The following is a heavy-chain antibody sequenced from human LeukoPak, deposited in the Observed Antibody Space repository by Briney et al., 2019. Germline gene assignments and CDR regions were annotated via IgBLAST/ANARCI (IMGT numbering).Heavy chain of an antibody. D-gene: IGHD3-22*01. CDR1: GGSFSGYY. CDR2: IYYSGST. J-gene: IGHJ4*02. Sequence: SETLSLTCAVYGGSFSGYYWSWIRQPPGKGLEWIGYIYYSGSTNYNPSLKSRVTISVDTSKNQFSLKLSSVTAADTAVYYCASLNYYDSSGTFDYWGQGTLVTVSS. CDR3: ASLNYYDSSGTFDY. V-gene: IGHV4-34*01.